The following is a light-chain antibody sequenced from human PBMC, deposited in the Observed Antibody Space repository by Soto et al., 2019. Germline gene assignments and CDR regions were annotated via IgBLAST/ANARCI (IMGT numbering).Light chain of an antibody. Sequence: ELVLTQSPATLSLSPGDRATLSCRASQSLSRSSLAWYQQKPGQAPRLLIHGASTRATGIPDRFSGGGTGTDFNLNISRVEPEDFAMYYCQQYGRSKRWTFGQGTKVDIK. CDR1: QSLSRSS. CDR2: GAS. V-gene: IGKV3-20*01. CDR3: QQYGRSKRWT. J-gene: IGKJ1*01.